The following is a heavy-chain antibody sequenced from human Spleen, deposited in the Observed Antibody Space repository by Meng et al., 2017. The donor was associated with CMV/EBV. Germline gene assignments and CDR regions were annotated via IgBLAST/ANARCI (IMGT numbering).Heavy chain of an antibody. D-gene: IGHD2-2*01. CDR2: INHSGST. CDR1: GGSFSDYY. Sequence: QVQLQQWGAGLLKTAETLSLTCAVYGGSFSDYYWTWIRQPPGKGLEWIGEINHSGSTDYNLSLKSRVTISVDTSKNQFSLKLTSVTAADTAVYYCARVPSLVYCTSTSCPRGTYFDYWGQGTLVTVSS. CDR3: ARVPSLVYCTSTSCPRGTYFDY. V-gene: IGHV4-34*01. J-gene: IGHJ4*02.